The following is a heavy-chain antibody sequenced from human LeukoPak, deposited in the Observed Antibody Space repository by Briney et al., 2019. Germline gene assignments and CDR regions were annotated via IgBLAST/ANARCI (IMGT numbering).Heavy chain of an antibody. CDR2: ISYDGSNK. J-gene: IGHJ5*02. D-gene: IGHD1-7*01. V-gene: IGHV3-30*03. CDR3: ARVGWELVNLHFDP. CDR1: GFTFSSYG. Sequence: SGGSLRLSCAASGFTFSSYGMHWVRQAPGKGLEWVAVISYDGSNKYYADSVKGRFTISRDNSKNTLYLQMSSLRVEDTAIYSCARVGWELVNLHFDPWGQGTLVTVSS.